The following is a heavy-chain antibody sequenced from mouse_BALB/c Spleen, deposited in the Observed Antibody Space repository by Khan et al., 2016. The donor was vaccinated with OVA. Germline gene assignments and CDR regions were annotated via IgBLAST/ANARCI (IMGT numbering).Heavy chain of an antibody. V-gene: IGHV1-4*01. CDR1: GYTFTSNT. J-gene: IGHJ4*01. Sequence: QVQLQQSGAELARPGASVKMSCKASGYTFTSNTMHWVKQRPGQGLEWIGYINPRSSYTNYNQKFKDKATLTADKSSSTAYMQLSSLTSEDSVVYYCARRTTGYAMDYWGQGTSVTVSS. D-gene: IGHD2-14*01. CDR2: INPRSSYT. CDR3: ARRTTGYAMDY.